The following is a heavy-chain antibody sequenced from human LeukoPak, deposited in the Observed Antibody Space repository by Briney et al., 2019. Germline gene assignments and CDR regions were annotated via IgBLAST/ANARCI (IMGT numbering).Heavy chain of an antibody. CDR1: GVSISSDDYY. D-gene: IGHD3-10*01. V-gene: IGHV4-31*03. CDR3: AREQSYYFGSETSTLDV. Sequence: SQTLSLTCTVSGVSISSDDYYWSWIRQHPAKGLEWMGYIYYKGFTYYNPSLKSRITIAVDTSKNQFSLKLNSVTAADTAIYYCAREQSYYFGSETSTLDVWGQGTAVTVSS. CDR2: IYYKGFT. J-gene: IGHJ6*02.